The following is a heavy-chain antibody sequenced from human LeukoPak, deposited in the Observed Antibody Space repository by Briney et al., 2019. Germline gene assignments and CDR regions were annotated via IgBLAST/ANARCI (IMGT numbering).Heavy chain of an antibody. CDR1: GGSFSGYY. CDR2: INHSGST. D-gene: IGHD3-22*01. CDR3: ARPYYHDSSGLLGDAFDI. Sequence: SETLSLTCAVYGGSFSGYYWSWLRQPPGKGLEWIGEINHSGSTNYNPSLKSRVTISVDTSKNQFSLKLSSVTAADTAVYYCARPYYHDSSGLLGDAFDIWGQGTMVTVSS. J-gene: IGHJ3*02. V-gene: IGHV4-34*01.